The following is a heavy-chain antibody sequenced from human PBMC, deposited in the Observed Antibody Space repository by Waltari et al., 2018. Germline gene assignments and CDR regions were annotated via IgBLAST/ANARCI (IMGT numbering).Heavy chain of an antibody. CDR3: AREYDSSAYDY. Sequence: QVQLQESGPGLVKPSETLSLTCTVSGGSISSHYWSWIRQPPGKGLEWIGYIYYSGSTNYTPSLKSRVTISVDTSKNQFSLKLSSVTAADTAVYYCAREYDSSAYDYWGQGTLVTVSS. CDR2: IYYSGST. CDR1: GGSISSHY. V-gene: IGHV4-59*11. D-gene: IGHD3-22*01. J-gene: IGHJ4*02.